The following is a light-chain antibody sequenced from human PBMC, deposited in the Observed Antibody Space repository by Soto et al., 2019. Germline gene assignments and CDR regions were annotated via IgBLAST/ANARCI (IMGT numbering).Light chain of an antibody. CDR3: QKYDNAPWT. CDR2: AAS. J-gene: IGKJ1*01. V-gene: IGKV1-27*01. CDR1: QGIGDY. Sequence: DLQMTQSPSSLSASVGDRVTITCRASQGIGDYLAWYQQKPGKVPKPLIYAASTLQSGVPSRFSGSRSGTDFTLIITSLQPEDVATYYCQKYDNAPWTFGQGTKVELK.